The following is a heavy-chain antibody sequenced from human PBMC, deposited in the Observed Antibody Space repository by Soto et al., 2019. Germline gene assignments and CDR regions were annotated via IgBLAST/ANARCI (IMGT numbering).Heavy chain of an antibody. CDR2: IIPILGIA. Sequence: QVQLVQSGAEVKKPGSSVKVSCKASGGTFSSYTISWVRQAPGQGLEWMGRIIPILGIANYAQKFQGRVTITADKSTSTAYMELSSLRSEDTAVYYYAGGPPSSRGYFDYWGQGTLVTVSS. CDR3: AGGPPSSRGYFDY. V-gene: IGHV1-69*02. J-gene: IGHJ4*02. CDR1: GGTFSSYT. D-gene: IGHD3-10*01.